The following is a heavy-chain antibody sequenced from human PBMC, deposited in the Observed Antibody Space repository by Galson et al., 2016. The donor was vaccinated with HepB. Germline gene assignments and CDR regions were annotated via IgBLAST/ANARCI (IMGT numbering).Heavy chain of an antibody. D-gene: IGHD5-18*01. CDR3: AKEHSPYSPPHDY. J-gene: IGHJ4*02. Sequence: SVKVSCKASGYTFSRFYMHWMRQTPGQGFEWMGWINPDSGTTTYAQKFQGRVTLTRDTTLNTAYMELSSLTPNDTAVYYCAKEHSPYSPPHDYWGQGSLLTVSS. V-gene: IGHV1-2*02. CDR1: GYTFSRFY. CDR2: INPDSGTT.